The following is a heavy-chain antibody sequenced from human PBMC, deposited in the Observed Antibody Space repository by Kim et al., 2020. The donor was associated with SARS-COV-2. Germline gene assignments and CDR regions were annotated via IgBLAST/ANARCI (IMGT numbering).Heavy chain of an antibody. V-gene: IGHV4-59*13. CDR1: GGSISSYY. D-gene: IGHD3-9*01. CDR3: ARLTYYDILTGYPDAFDI. J-gene: IGHJ3*02. CDR2: IYYSGST. Sequence: SETLSLTCTVSGGSISSYYWSWIRQPPGKGLEWIGYIYYSGSTNYNPSLKSRVTISVDTSKNQFSLKLSSVTAADTAVYYCARLTYYDILTGYPDAFDIWGQGTMVTVSS.